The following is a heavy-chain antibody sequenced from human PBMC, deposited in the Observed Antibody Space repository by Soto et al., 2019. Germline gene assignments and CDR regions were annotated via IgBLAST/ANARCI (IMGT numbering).Heavy chain of an antibody. D-gene: IGHD6-13*01. CDR1: GYTFTGYY. CDR3: AREHGGFRLSADGHTAAAGFYYYYYGMDV. CDR2: INPNSGGT. V-gene: IGHV1-2*04. J-gene: IGHJ6*02. Sequence: ASVKVSCKASGYTFTGYYMHWVRQAPGQGLEWMGWINPNSGGTNYAQKFQGWVTMTRDTSISTAYMELSRLRSDDTAVYYCAREHGGFRLSADGHTAAAGFYYYYYGMDVWGQGTTVTVSS.